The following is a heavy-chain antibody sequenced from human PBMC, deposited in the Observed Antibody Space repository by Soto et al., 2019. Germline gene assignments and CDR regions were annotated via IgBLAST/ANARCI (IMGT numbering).Heavy chain of an antibody. V-gene: IGHV1-69*13. J-gene: IGHJ4*02. CDR1: GGTFSSYA. D-gene: IGHD5-18*01. Sequence: ASVKVSCKASGGTFSSYAISWVRQAPGQGLEWMGGIIPIFGTADYAQKFQGRVTITADESTSTAYMELSSLRSEDTAVYYCASGGYSYGPPLAPDYWGQGTLVTVSS. CDR2: IIPIFGTA. CDR3: ASGGYSYGPPLAPDY.